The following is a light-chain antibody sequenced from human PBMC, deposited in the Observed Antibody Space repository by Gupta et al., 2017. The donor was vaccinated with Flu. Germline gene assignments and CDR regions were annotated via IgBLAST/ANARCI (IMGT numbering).Light chain of an antibody. CDR3: HRACTSPWT. V-gene: IGKV3-20*01. CDR1: QRISNSF. J-gene: IGKJ1*01. CDR2: GAS. Sequence: GTLSLSPGGRATLSCRASQRISNSFLARYQQRPGQAPRLLIYGASRSATGIPYRFSGSGSGTDFTLTISRLEPEDFAVYYCHRACTSPWTFGQGTQVEVK.